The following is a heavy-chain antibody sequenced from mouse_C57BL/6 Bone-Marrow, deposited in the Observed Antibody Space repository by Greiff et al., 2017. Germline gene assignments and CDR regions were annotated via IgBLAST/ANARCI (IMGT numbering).Heavy chain of an antibody. CDR2: IYPGGGYT. J-gene: IGHJ3*01. Sequence: VQLQQSGAELVRPGTSVKMSCKASGYTFTNYWIGWAKQRPGHGLEWIGDIYPGGGYTNYNEKFKGKATLTADKSSSTAYMPLSSLTSEDSANYYCASCGDGGGFAYWGQGTLVTVSA. D-gene: IGHD2-13*01. V-gene: IGHV1-63*01. CDR1: GYTFTNYW. CDR3: ASCGDGGGFAY.